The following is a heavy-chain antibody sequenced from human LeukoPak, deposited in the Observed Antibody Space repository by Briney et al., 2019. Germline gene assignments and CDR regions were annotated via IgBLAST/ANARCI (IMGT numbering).Heavy chain of an antibody. CDR2: IYYSGST. CDR3: ARETGSVVTPFDI. Sequence: SETLSLTCTVSGGSIGSYYWSWIRQPPGKGLEWIGYIYYSGSTNYNPSLKSRVTISVDTSKNQFSLKLSSVTAADTAVYYCARETGSVVTPFDIWGQGTMVTVSS. CDR1: GGSIGSYY. V-gene: IGHV4-59*01. J-gene: IGHJ3*02. D-gene: IGHD3-22*01.